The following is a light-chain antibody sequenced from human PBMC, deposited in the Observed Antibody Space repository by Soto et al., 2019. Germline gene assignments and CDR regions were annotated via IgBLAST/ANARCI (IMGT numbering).Light chain of an antibody. J-gene: IGKJ4*01. Sequence: EIVMTQSPATRSVSPGERATLSCRASQSVSSNLAWYQQKPGQAPRLLIYGASSRATGIPDRFSGSGSGTDFTLTISRLEPEDFAVYYCQQYGSSLTFGGGTKVDIK. CDR3: QQYGSSLT. CDR2: GAS. V-gene: IGKV3-20*01. CDR1: QSVSSN.